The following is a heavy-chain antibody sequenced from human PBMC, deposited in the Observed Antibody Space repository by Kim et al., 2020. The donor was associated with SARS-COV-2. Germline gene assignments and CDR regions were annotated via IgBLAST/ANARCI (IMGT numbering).Heavy chain of an antibody. CDR3: ARHERWLEWPDSYGPRDNAFDI. CDR2: IYYSGST. J-gene: IGHJ3*02. D-gene: IGHD5-18*01. CDR1: GGSISSSSYY. Sequence: SETLSLTCTVSGGSISSSSYYWGWIRQPPGKGLEWIGSIYYSGSTYYNPSLKSRVTISVDTSKNQFSLKLSSVTAADTAVYYCARHERWLEWPDSYGPRDNAFDIWGQGTMVTVSS. V-gene: IGHV4-39*01.